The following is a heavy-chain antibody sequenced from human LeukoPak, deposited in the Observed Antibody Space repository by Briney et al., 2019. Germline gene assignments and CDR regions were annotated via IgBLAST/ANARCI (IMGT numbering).Heavy chain of an antibody. CDR2: TYYRSKWYN. Sequence: SQTLSLTCAISGDSVSSNSAAWNWIRQSPSRGLEWLGRTYYRSKWYNDYAVSVKSRITINPDTSKNQFSLQLNSVTPEDTAVYYCARDLGYSSSWYHTGHHWFDSWGQGTLVTVSS. CDR3: ARDLGYSSSWYHTGHHWFDS. J-gene: IGHJ5*01. D-gene: IGHD6-13*01. V-gene: IGHV6-1*01. CDR1: GDSVSSNSAA.